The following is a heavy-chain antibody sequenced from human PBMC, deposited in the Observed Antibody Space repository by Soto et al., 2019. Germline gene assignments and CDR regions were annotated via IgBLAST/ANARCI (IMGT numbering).Heavy chain of an antibody. J-gene: IGHJ6*03. CDR2: IYYSGST. V-gene: IGHV4-59*08. D-gene: IGHD3-3*01. CDR3: ARHSEYYDFCSGYYADYYYYMDV. Sequence: SETLSLTCTVSGGSISSYYWSWIRQPPGKGLEWIGYIYYSGSTNYNPSLKSRVTISVDTSKNQFSLKLSSVTAADTAVYYCARHSEYYDFCSGYYADYYYYMDVWGKRTTDLGSS. CDR1: GGSISSYY.